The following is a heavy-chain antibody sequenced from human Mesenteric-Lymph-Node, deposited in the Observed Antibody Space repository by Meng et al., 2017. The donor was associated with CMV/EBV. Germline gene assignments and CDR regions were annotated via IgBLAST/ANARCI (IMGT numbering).Heavy chain of an antibody. Sequence: GSVSSSNYYWSWIRQPPGKGLEWIGNIYYSGSTNYNLSLKSRVSISVDTSKNQFSLKLSSVTAADTAVYYCARVLRVAAVMEWYFDLWGRGTLVTVSS. V-gene: IGHV4-61*01. CDR3: ARVLRVAAVMEWYFDL. CDR2: IYYSGST. D-gene: IGHD2-2*01. J-gene: IGHJ2*01. CDR1: GSVSSSNYY.